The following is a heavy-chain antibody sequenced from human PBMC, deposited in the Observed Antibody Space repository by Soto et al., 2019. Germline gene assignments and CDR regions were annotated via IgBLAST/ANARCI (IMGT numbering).Heavy chain of an antibody. Sequence: DVLLVESGGGLVQPGGSLRLSCAASGFTFSSYWMHWVRQAPGKGLEWVANIKQDGSEQYYADSVKGRFTISRDNAKNSLYLQMNSLRAEDTAVYHCARTIAAPEAYWGQGTLVTVSS. V-gene: IGHV3-7*01. CDR3: ARTIAAPEAY. CDR2: IKQDGSEQ. D-gene: IGHD6-13*01. J-gene: IGHJ4*02. CDR1: GFTFSSYW.